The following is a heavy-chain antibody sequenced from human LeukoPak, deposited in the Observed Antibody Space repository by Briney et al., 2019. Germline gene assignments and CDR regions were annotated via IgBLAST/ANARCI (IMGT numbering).Heavy chain of an antibody. J-gene: IGHJ1*01. CDR1: GFTVSSNY. Sequence: PGGSLRLSCAASGFTVSSNYMSWVRQAPGKGLEWVSVIYSGGSTYYADSVKGRFTISRDNSKNTLYLQMNSLRAEDTAVYYCVRDSDSSGYYYAAGYFQHWGQGTLVTVSS. CDR2: IYSGGST. V-gene: IGHV3-53*01. CDR3: VRDSDSSGYYYAAGYFQH. D-gene: IGHD3-22*01.